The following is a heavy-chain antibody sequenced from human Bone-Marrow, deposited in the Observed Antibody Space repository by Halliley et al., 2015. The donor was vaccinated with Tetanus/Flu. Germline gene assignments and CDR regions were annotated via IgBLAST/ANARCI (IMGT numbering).Heavy chain of an antibody. J-gene: IGHJ4*02. D-gene: IGHD1-26*01. V-gene: IGHV3-53*01. Sequence: QLVQSGGGLMQPGGSLRLSCSTSGFTVINNYMSWVRQAPGKGLEWVSAIYTNGRTFYADSVKGRFTISRDNSKNTLYLEMNSRRAADTAVYYCARLHSGSYLYFFDYWGQGALVTVSS. CDR1: GFTVINNY. CDR2: IYTNGRT. CDR3: ARLHSGSYLYFFDY.